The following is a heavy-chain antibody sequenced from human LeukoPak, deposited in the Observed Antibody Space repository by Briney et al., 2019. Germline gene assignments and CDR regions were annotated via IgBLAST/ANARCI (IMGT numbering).Heavy chain of an antibody. V-gene: IGHV3-64D*09. CDR1: GFTFSSCG. J-gene: IGHJ4*02. CDR2: ISDNGGST. Sequence: GGSLRLSCSASGFTFSSCGMYWVRQAPGKGLEYVSAISDNGGSTKYADSVKGRFTISRDNSKNTLYLQMSSLRTEDTAVCYCVKGAPTGLYYFDYWGQGTLVTVSS. CDR3: VKGAPTGLYYFDY. D-gene: IGHD6-13*01.